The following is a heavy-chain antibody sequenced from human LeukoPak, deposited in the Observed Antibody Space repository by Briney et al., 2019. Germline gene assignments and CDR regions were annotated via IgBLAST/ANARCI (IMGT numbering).Heavy chain of an antibody. CDR3: AKDTSIGRYCTNGVCSPFDY. J-gene: IGHJ4*02. D-gene: IGHD2-8*01. Sequence: GGSLTLSCAASGFTFSSYAMSWVRQAPGKGLEWVSAINDSGGSTYDPDSVKGRFTIARDNSKNTLYLQMNSLTAEDTAVYYCAKDTSIGRYCTNGVCSPFDYWGQGTLVAVSS. CDR2: INDSGGST. CDR1: GFTFSSYA. V-gene: IGHV3-23*01.